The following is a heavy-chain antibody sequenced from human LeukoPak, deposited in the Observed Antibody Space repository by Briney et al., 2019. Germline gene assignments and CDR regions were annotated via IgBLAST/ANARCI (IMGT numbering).Heavy chain of an antibody. CDR2: ISSSSISI. CDR1: GFTFGSYS. J-gene: IGHJ5*02. D-gene: IGHD6-13*01. V-gene: IGHV3-48*04. CDR3: ARDSSSSWYWIDP. Sequence: GGSLRLSCEASGFTFGSYSMNWVHQAPGKGLEWVSYISSSSISIYNADSVKGRFTISRDNAKNSLYLQINSLRAEDTAVYYCARDSSSSWYWIDPWGQGTLVTVSS.